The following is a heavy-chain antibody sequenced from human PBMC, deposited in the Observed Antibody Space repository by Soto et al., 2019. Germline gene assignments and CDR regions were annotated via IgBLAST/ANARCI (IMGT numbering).Heavy chain of an antibody. J-gene: IGHJ5*02. V-gene: IGHV1-18*01. D-gene: IGHD1-20*01. Sequence: GASVKVSCKASGYTFTSYGISWVRQAPGQGLEWMGWISAYNGNTNYAQKLQGRVTMTTDTSTSTAYMELRSLRSDDTAVYYCARVSFNPNNWNPSEKGYWFDPWGQGTLVTVSS. CDR1: GYTFTSYG. CDR3: ARVSFNPNNWNPSEKGYWFDP. CDR2: ISAYNGNT.